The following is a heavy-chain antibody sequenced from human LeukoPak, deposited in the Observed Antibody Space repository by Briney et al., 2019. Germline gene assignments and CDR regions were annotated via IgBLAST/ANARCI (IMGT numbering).Heavy chain of an antibody. V-gene: IGHV1-69*13. D-gene: IGHD2-21*02. J-gene: IGHJ6*03. CDR3: ARGIVVVTAISRYYYMDV. Sequence: SVKVSCKASGGTFSSYAISWVRQAPGQGLEWMGGITPIFGTANYAQKFQGRVTITADESTSTAYMELSSLRSEDTAVYYCARGIVVVTAISRYYYMDVWGKGTTVTISS. CDR2: ITPIFGTA. CDR1: GGTFSSYA.